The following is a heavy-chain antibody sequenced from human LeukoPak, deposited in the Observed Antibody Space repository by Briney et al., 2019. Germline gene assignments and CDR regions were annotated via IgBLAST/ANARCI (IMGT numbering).Heavy chain of an antibody. V-gene: IGHV1-8*03. CDR3: ARAERAWRFLEWPLLDY. CDR2: MNPNSGNT. Sequence: ASVKVSCEASGGTFSSYAISWVRQAPGQGLEWMGWMNPNSGNTGYAQKFQGRVTITRNTSISTAYMELSSLRSEDAAVYYCARAERAWRFLEWPLLDYWGQGTLVTVSS. D-gene: IGHD3-3*01. CDR1: GGTFSSYA. J-gene: IGHJ4*02.